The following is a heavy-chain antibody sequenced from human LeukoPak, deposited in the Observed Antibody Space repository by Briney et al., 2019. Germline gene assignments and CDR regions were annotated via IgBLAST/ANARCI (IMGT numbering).Heavy chain of an antibody. D-gene: IGHD6-13*01. CDR1: GFSFSSYS. V-gene: IGHV3-48*01. J-gene: IGHJ4*02. CDR3: ARDVLAATGPF. Sequence: PGGSLRLSCAASGFSFSSYSMNWVRQAPGKGLEWVSFISERSNNIYYADSVKGRFTISRGNPKNSVYLQMNRLRAEDTAVYYCARDVLAATGPFWGQGTLVTVSS. CDR2: ISERSNNI.